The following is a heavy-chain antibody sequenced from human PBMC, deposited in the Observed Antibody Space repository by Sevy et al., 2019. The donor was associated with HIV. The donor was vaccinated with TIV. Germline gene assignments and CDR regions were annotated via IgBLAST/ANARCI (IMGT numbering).Heavy chain of an antibody. CDR1: GFTFTDYA. D-gene: IGHD2-2*01. V-gene: IGHV3-49*04. Sequence: GGSLRLSCTASGFTFTDYAMNWVRQSPGKGLEWVAFFKRKADGGTLNHAASVKGRFTIYRDASKNIAYLQMNDLKTEDTGVYYCTRGKVVQSVFDYWGQGALVTVSS. CDR3: TRGKVVQSVFDY. CDR2: FKRKADGGTL. J-gene: IGHJ4*02.